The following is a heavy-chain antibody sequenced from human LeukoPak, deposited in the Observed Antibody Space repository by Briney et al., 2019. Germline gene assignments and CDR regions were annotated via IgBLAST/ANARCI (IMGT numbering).Heavy chain of an antibody. CDR2: MNYGGST. CDR3: ARRVPGRSGNWFDP. J-gene: IGHJ5*02. D-gene: IGHD2-2*01. V-gene: IGHV4-39*01. Sequence: PSETLSLTCTVSGGSISNNDYFWGWIRQPPGKGLEWIGSMNYGGSTHDNPSLKSRATISVDTSKNQVSLKLSSVTAADTAVYYCARRVPGRSGNWFDPWGQGTLVTVSS. CDR1: GGSISNNDYF.